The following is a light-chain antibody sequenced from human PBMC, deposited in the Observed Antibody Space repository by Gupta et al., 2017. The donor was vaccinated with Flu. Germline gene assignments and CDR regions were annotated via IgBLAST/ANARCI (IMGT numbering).Light chain of an antibody. V-gene: IGKV1-33*01. J-gene: IGKJ3*01. CDR1: QDISNY. Sequence: RVTITCQASQDISNYLNWYQQKPVKAPKLLLYDASNLETGVPSRFRGSGSGTDFTFTISSLQPADIATYYCQQYDNLPPFTFGPGTKVDIK. CDR3: QQYDNLPPFT. CDR2: DAS.